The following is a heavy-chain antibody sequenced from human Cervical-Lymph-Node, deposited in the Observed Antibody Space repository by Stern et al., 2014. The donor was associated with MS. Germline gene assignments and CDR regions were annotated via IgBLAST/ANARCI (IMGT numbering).Heavy chain of an antibody. J-gene: IGHJ4*02. CDR1: GFSLTTRGVG. CDR3: AHTPAADRFEY. Sequence: QVTLKASGPTLVKPTQTLTLTCTFSGFSLTTRGVGVGWIRQPPGKALEWLALIYWNDDKRYSPSLKSRLTITKDTSRNQVVLTVTGMDPVDTATYYCAHTPAADRFEYWGQGALVTVSS. D-gene: IGHD6-13*01. CDR2: IYWNDDK. V-gene: IGHV2-5*01.